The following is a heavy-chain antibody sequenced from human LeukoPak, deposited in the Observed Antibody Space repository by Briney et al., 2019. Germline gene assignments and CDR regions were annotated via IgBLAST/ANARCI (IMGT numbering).Heavy chain of an antibody. Sequence: SVKVSCKASGGTFSSYAISWVRQAPGQGLEWMGRIIPILGIANYAQKFQGRVTITADKSTSTAYMELSSLRSEDTAVYYCARVLPKYSSGWYYFDYWGQGTLVTVSS. CDR1: GGTFSSYA. CDR3: ARVLPKYSSGWYYFDY. D-gene: IGHD6-19*01. J-gene: IGHJ4*02. V-gene: IGHV1-69*04. CDR2: IIPILGIA.